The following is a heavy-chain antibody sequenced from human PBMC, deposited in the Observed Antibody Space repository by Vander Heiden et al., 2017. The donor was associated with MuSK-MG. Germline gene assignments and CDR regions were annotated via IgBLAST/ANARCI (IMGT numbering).Heavy chain of an antibody. Sequence: EVQLLESGGGLVQPGGSLRLSCAASGFTFSSYAMSWVRQAPGKGLEWVSAISGSGGSTYYAESVKGRVTISRDNSKNTLYLQMNSRRAEDTAVYYCAKTVTMVRGVIIPHDAFDIWGQGTMVTVSS. CDR1: GFTFSSYA. J-gene: IGHJ3*02. D-gene: IGHD3-10*01. CDR3: AKTVTMVRGVIIPHDAFDI. CDR2: ISGSGGST. V-gene: IGHV3-23*01.